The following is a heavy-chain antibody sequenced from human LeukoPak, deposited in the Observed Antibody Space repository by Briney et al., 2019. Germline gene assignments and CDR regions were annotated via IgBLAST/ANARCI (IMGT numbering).Heavy chain of an antibody. D-gene: IGHD3-10*02. V-gene: IGHV3-30*02. J-gene: IGHJ6*04. CDR3: AELGITMIGGV. CDR1: GLSSSSYG. CDR2: IEFDGSNK. Sequence: GGSLRLSCVASGLSSSSYGMHWVRQAPGKGLEWVAFIEFDGSNKYYAESVKGRFTVSRDNAKNSLYLQMNSLRAEDTAVYYCAELGITMIGGVWGKGTTVTISS.